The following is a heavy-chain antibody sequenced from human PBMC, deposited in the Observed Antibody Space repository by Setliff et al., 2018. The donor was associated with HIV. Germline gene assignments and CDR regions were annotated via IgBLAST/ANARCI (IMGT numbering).Heavy chain of an antibody. D-gene: IGHD5-12*01. J-gene: IGHJ5*02. V-gene: IGHV1-69*13. CDR2: IIPIFNTA. CDR1: GGTFSLYA. Sequence: GASVKVSXKASGGTFSLYAINWVRQAPGQGLEWMGGIIPIFNTANYAQTFQGRVTITADGSTSTAYMELSSMRFEDTATYYCARDQATGYEKVWFSWIDPWGQGTLVTVSS. CDR3: ARDQATGYEKVWFSWIDP.